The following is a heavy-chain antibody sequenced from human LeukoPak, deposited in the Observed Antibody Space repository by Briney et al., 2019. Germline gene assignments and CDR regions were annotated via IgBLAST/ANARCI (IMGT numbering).Heavy chain of an antibody. V-gene: IGHV3-74*01. CDR1: GFTFSSYW. CDR3: AKYQGGELLDAFDI. D-gene: IGHD3-10*01. J-gene: IGHJ3*02. Sequence: GGSLRLSCAASGFTFSSYWMHWVRQAPGKGLVWVSRINSDGSRTSYADSVKGRFTISRDNSKNTLYLQMNSLRAEDTAVYYCAKYQGGELLDAFDIWGQGTMVTVSS. CDR2: INSDGSRT.